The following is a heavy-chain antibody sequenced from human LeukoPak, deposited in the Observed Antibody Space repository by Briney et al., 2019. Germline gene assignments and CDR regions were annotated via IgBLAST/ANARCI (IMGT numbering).Heavy chain of an antibody. Sequence: SEALSLTCTVSGDSISTYCWSWIRQPPGKGLEWIGYIYYSGSTTYNPSLKSRVTISVDTSKNQFSLKLSSVTAADTAVYYCARHPLLRGALFNYWGQGILVTVSS. CDR3: ARHPLLRGALFNY. J-gene: IGHJ4*01. D-gene: IGHD3-10*01. CDR1: GDSISTYC. CDR2: IYYSGST. V-gene: IGHV4-59*08.